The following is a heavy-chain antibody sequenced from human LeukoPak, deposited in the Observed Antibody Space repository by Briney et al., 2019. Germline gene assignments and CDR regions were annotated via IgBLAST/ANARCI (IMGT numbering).Heavy chain of an antibody. J-gene: IGHJ6*04. D-gene: IGHD3-10*01. V-gene: IGHV3-7*03. CDR3: ARGRMVRGGDYYGMDV. Sequence: PGGSLRLSCAASGFTFSSYWMSWVRQALGKGLEWVANIKEDGREKYYVDSLKGRFTISRDNAKNSLYLQMNSLRAEDTAIYYCARGRMVRGGDYYGMDVWGKGTTVTVSS. CDR1: GFTFSSYW. CDR2: IKEDGREK.